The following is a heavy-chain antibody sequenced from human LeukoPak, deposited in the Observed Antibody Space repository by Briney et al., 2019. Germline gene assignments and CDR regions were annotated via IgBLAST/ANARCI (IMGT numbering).Heavy chain of an antibody. CDR2: ISGYNGHS. CDR1: GYTFTSYG. CDR3: ARGPGIDVAGVFDY. J-gene: IGHJ4*02. Sequence: ASVKVSCKASGYTFTSYGINWVRQAPGQGLEWMGWISGYNGHSKYVQKMQGRVTMTTDTSTNTAYMELRILRSDNTAVYYCARGPGIDVAGVFDYWGQGSLVTVSS. D-gene: IGHD6-19*01. V-gene: IGHV1-18*04.